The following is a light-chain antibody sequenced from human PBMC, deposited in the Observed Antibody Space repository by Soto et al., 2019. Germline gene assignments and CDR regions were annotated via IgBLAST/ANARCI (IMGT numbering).Light chain of an antibody. CDR3: QQYNNWPPFT. J-gene: IGKJ3*01. V-gene: IGKV3-15*01. Sequence: EIVMTQSPATLSVSPGERATLSCRASQSVSTNLAWYQQKPGQAPRLLLYGASTRATGIPGRFSGSGSGTDFSLTISSLQSEDFAVYYCQQYNNWPPFTFGPGTKVDIK. CDR2: GAS. CDR1: QSVSTN.